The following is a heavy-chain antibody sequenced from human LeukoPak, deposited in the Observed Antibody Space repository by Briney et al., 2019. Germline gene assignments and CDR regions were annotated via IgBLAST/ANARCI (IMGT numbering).Heavy chain of an antibody. CDR1: GFTFNTYA. V-gene: IGHV3-23*01. D-gene: IGHD1-1*01. CDR3: AKGGLGKEVFDD. Sequence: GGSLRLSCVASGFTFNTYAMSGVRQATGKGPQWVARINGGGRGTYYADSLKGRFTISRDNSKNTLYLQIYNLRPEDTARYYCAKGGLGKEVFDDWGQGTVVTVSS. J-gene: IGHJ4*02. CDR2: INGGGRGT.